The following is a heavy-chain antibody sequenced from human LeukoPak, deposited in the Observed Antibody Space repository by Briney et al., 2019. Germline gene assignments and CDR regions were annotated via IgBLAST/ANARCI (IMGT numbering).Heavy chain of an antibody. V-gene: IGHV3-64D*06. CDR1: EYTFSNYA. Sequence: GGSLRLSCVPSEYTFSNYAMNWVRQAPGKGLEYVSAISSNGGSTYYADSVKGRFTISRDNSRNTLHLQMSSLRVEDTAVYYCVKDSSSGSYFDYWGQGTLVTVSS. CDR3: VKDSSSGSYFDY. J-gene: IGHJ4*02. D-gene: IGHD3-10*01. CDR2: ISSNGGST.